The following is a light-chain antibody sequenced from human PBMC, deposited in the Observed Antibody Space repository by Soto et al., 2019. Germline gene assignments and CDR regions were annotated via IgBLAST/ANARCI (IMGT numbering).Light chain of an antibody. CDR3: AAWDDSLRGGV. Sequence: QSVVTQQPSTSGTPGQRVTISCSGSSSNIGTNYVYWYQQVPGTAPKVLISKNNQRPSGVPDRFSGSKSGPLASLAISGLRSEDEADYYCAAWDDSLRGGVFGGGTQLTVL. V-gene: IGLV1-47*01. J-gene: IGLJ3*02. CDR2: KNN. CDR1: SSNIGTNY.